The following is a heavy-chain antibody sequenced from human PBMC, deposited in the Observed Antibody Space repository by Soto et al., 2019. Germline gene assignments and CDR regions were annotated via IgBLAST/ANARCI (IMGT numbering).Heavy chain of an antibody. CDR1: GYTFTSYD. Sequence: ASVKVSCKASGYTFTSYDINWVLQAPGQGLEWMGWISAYNGNTNYAQKLQGRVTMTTDTSTSTAYMELRSLRSDDTAVYYCARDPYSGSRDAFDIWGQGTMVTVSS. CDR3: ARDPYSGSRDAFDI. J-gene: IGHJ3*02. D-gene: IGHD1-26*01. V-gene: IGHV1-18*01. CDR2: ISAYNGNT.